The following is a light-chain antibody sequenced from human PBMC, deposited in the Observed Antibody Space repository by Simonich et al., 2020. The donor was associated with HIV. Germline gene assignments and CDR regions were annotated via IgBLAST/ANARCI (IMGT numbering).Light chain of an antibody. Sequence: DIKMTQSPSTLSASVGDRVTITCRASQNIVSWLAWYQQKPGKAPKLLIYDASNLETGVPSRFSGSGSGTDFTFTISSLQPEDIATYYCQQYDNLPFGGGTKVEIK. CDR1: QNIVSW. CDR2: DAS. CDR3: QQYDNLP. J-gene: IGKJ4*01. V-gene: IGKV1-33*01.